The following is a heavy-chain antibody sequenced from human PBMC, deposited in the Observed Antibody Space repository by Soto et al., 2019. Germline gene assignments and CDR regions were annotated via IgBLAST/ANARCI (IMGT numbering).Heavy chain of an antibody. CDR3: ARGDYGGNSRLQYYFDY. V-gene: IGHV1-46*01. Sequence: ASVKVSCKASGYTLTSYYMHWVRQAPGQGLEWMGIINPSGGSTSYAQKFQGRVTMTRDTSTSTVYMELSSLGSEDTAVYYCARGDYGGNSRLQYYFDYRGQGTLVTVSS. CDR1: GYTLTSYY. D-gene: IGHD4-17*01. CDR2: INPSGGST. J-gene: IGHJ4*02.